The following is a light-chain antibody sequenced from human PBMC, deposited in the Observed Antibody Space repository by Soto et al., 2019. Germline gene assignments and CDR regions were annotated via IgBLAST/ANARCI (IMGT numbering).Light chain of an antibody. CDR2: DTS. CDR1: QSISHY. V-gene: IGKV1-39*01. CDR3: QQSLTTPPT. J-gene: IGKJ1*01. Sequence: DIQMTQSPSSLSASVGDRVSITCRASQSISHYLNWYQQKPGKAPKLLIYDTSTLQSGVPSRFSGSGSGTDFTLTISSLQPDDFATYYCQQSLTTPPTVGHGNKVDIK.